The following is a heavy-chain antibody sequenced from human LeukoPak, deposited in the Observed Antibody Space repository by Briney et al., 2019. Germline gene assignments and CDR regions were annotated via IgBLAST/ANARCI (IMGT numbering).Heavy chain of an antibody. D-gene: IGHD3-16*02. CDR1: GGSISSYY. J-gene: IGHJ6*03. CDR3: ARHIGGGIEDMDV. V-gene: IGHV4-59*08. CDR2: IYYSGST. Sequence: SETLSLTCTVSGGSISSYYWSWIRQPPGKGLEWIGYIYYSGSTNYNPSLKSRVTISVDTSKNQFSLKMTSVTAADTAVYYCARHIGGGIEDMDVWGRGTKVTVSS.